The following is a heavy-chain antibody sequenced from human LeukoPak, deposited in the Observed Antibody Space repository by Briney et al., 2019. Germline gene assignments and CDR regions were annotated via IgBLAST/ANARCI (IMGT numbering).Heavy chain of an antibody. V-gene: IGHV4-39*01. J-gene: IGHJ4*02. D-gene: IGHD5-18*01. CDR3: ARLNSLDTAMVDY. Sequence: SETLSLTCTVSGGSISSSSYYWGWIRQPPGKGLEWIGSIYYSGSTYYNPSLKSRVTMSVDTSKNQFSLKLSSVTAADTAVYYCARLNSLDTAMVDYWGQGTLVTVSS. CDR1: GGSISSSSYY. CDR2: IYYSGST.